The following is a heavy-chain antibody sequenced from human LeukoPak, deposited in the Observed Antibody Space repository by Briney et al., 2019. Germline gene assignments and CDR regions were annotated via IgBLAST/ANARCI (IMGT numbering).Heavy chain of an antibody. V-gene: IGHV3-30*03. Sequence: PGGSLRLSCAASGFTFSSYGMHWVRQAPGKGLEWVAVISYDGSNKYYADSVKGRFTISRDNSKNTLFLQMNSLRAEDTAVYYCARVTRSGYSLLFDYWGQGTLVTVSS. CDR2: ISYDGSNK. CDR3: ARVTRSGYSLLFDY. D-gene: IGHD3-22*01. J-gene: IGHJ4*02. CDR1: GFTFSSYG.